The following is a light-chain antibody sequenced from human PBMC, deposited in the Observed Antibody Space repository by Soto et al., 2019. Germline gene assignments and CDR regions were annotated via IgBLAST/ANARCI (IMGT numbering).Light chain of an antibody. CDR2: QAS. Sequence: SSELTQPPSVSVSPGQTASITCSGAKLGDKYACWYQQKPGQSPVLVIYQASKRPSGIPERFSGSNSGNTATLTISGTQAMDEADYYCQAWDSSTVVVFGGGTQLTVL. CDR1: KLGDKY. J-gene: IGLJ2*01. V-gene: IGLV3-1*01. CDR3: QAWDSSTVVV.